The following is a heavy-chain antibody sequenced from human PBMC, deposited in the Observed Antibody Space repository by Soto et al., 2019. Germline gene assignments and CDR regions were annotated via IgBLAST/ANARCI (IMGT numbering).Heavy chain of an antibody. CDR2: TYYRSKWYN. V-gene: IGHV6-1*01. CDR1: GDSVSSNSAA. J-gene: IGHJ5*02. Sequence: KQSQTLSLTCAISGDSVSSNSAAWNWIRQSPSRGLEWLGRTYYRSKWYNDYAVSVKRRITINPDTSKNQFSLQLNSVTPDEPAVYYCARAARPGYYDSSGYYSPLPNWFDPWGQGTLVTVSS. CDR3: ARAARPGYYDSSGYYSPLPNWFDP. D-gene: IGHD3-22*01.